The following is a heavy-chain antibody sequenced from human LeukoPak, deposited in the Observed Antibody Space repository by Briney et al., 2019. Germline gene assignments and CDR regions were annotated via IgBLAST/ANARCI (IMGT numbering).Heavy chain of an antibody. D-gene: IGHD4-17*01. CDR3: ARDLINPTVTTWNWFDP. V-gene: IGHV1-69*13. Sequence: GASVNVSCKASGGTFSSYAISWVRQAPGQGLEWMGGIIPIFGTANYAQKFQGRVTITADESTSTAYMELSSLRSEDTAVYYCARDLINPTVTTWNWFDPWGQGTLVTVSS. CDR1: GGTFSSYA. CDR2: IIPIFGTA. J-gene: IGHJ5*02.